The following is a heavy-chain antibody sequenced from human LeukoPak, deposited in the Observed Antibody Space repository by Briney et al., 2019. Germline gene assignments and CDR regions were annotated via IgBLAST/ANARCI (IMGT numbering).Heavy chain of an antibody. V-gene: IGHV1-2*02. Sequence: GSAKDSCKASGYTFTGYYMHWGRQAPGQGLEWMGWIYPNSGGKNYAQKFQGRVTMTRDTSISTAYMELSRLRSDDTAVYYCARSDDYDSSGYYYFDYWGQGTLVTVSS. CDR2: IYPNSGGK. D-gene: IGHD3-22*01. J-gene: IGHJ4*02. CDR1: GYTFTGYY. CDR3: ARSDDYDSSGYYYFDY.